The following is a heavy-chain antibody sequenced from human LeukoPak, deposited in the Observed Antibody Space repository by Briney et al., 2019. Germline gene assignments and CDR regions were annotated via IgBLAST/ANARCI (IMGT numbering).Heavy chain of an antibody. CDR2: ISGSGGST. J-gene: IGHJ4*02. CDR1: GFTFSGYA. Sequence: TGGSLRLSCAASGFTFSGYAMSWVRQAPGKGLEWVSGISGSGGSTYYADSVKVRFTISRDNSKNTLYLQMNSLRAEDTAVYYCAKDLGEQWLVRAFDYWGQGTLVTVSS. CDR3: AKDLGEQWLVRAFDY. D-gene: IGHD6-19*01. V-gene: IGHV3-23*01.